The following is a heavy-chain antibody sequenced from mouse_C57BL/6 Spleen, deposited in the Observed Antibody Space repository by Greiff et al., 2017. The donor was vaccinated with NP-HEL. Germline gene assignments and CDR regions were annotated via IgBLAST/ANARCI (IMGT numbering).Heavy chain of an antibody. CDR1: GYTFPEYT. V-gene: IGHV1-62-2*01. J-gene: IGHJ1*03. CDR3: ARHDYDGYYEYFDV. Sequence: QVQLQPSGAELVKPGASVKLSCKASGYTFPEYTIHWVKQRSGQGLEWIGWFYSGSGSIKYNEKFKDKATLTADKSYSTVYMELSRLTSEDSAVYFCARHDYDGYYEYFDVWGTGTTVTVSS. CDR2: FYSGSGSI. D-gene: IGHD2-3*01.